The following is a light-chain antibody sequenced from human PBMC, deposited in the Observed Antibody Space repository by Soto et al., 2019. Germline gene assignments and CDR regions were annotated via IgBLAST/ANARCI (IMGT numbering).Light chain of an antibody. CDR2: EGS. V-gene: IGLV2-23*01. CDR3: CAYAGSSTFYV. CDR1: SSDVGSYNL. Sequence: QSALTQPASVSGSPGQSITISCTGTSSDVGSYNLVSWYQQHPGKAPKLMIYEGSKRPPGVSNRSSGSKSGNTASLTISGLQAEDEADYYCCAYAGSSTFYVFGIGTKVTVL. J-gene: IGLJ1*01.